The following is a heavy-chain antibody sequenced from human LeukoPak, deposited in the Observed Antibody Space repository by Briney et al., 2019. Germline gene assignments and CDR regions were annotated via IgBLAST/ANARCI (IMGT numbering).Heavy chain of an antibody. CDR3: ARDLWDH. Sequence: GGSLRLSRGASGFTLSTYTMIWGRPAPGKGLEWVSSITSAGNFIYYADSLRGRFTGSRDNAKNSLYLQMNRLRAEDTAMYYCARDLWDHWGQGTLVTVSS. J-gene: IGHJ4*02. V-gene: IGHV3-21*01. CDR1: GFTLSTYT. CDR2: ITSAGNFI.